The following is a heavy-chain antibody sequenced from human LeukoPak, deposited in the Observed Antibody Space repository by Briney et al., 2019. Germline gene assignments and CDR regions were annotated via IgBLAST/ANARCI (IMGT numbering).Heavy chain of an antibody. V-gene: IGHV3-74*01. CDR3: ARGPRYYYDSSGYPDY. CDR2: INSDGSST. Sequence: PGGSLRLFCAASGFTFSSYWMHWVRQAPGKGLVWVSHINSDGSSTSYADSVEGRFTISRDNAKNTLYLQMNNLRGQETAVYYCARGPRYYYDSSGYPDYWGQGTLVTVSS. J-gene: IGHJ4*02. CDR1: GFTFSSYW. D-gene: IGHD3-22*01.